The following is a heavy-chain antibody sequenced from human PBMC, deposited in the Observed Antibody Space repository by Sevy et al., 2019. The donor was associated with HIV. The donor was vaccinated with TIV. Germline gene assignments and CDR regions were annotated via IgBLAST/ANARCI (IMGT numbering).Heavy chain of an antibody. CDR1: GFTFSSYS. D-gene: IGHD2-2*02. CDR3: ARGAIVVVPAAIFFDY. CDR2: ISSSSSYI. V-gene: IGHV3-21*01. J-gene: IGHJ4*02. Sequence: GSLRLSCAASGFTFSSYSMNWVRQAPGKGLEWVSSISSSSSYIYYADSVKGRFTISRDNAKNSLYLQMNSLRAEDTAVYYCARGAIVVVPAAIFFDYWGQGTLVTVSS.